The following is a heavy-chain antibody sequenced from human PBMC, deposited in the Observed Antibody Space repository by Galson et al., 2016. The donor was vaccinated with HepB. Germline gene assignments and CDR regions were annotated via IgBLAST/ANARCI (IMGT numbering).Heavy chain of an antibody. Sequence: SLRLSCAASGFTFCRYAMNWVRQAPGKGLEWMAVILYDGSNKYYADSVKGRFTISRDNSKNTLYLQVNSLRTEDTAVYYCARSGGAPRAYYYYGLDVWGQGTTVTVSS. CDR1: GFTFCRYA. D-gene: IGHD1-1*01. CDR3: ARSGGAPRAYYYYGLDV. J-gene: IGHJ6*02. CDR2: ILYDGSNK. V-gene: IGHV3-30*04.